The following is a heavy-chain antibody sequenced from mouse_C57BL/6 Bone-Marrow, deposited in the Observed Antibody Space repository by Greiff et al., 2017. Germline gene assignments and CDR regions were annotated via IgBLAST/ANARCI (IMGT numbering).Heavy chain of an antibody. CDR2: IDPSDSYT. CDR3: SRGYYGSSYPQVGYFDV. CDR1: GYTFTSYW. V-gene: IGHV1-59*01. D-gene: IGHD1-1*01. Sequence: QVQLQQPGAELVRPGTSVKLSCKASGYTFTSYWMHWVKQRPGQGLEWIGVIDPSDSYTNYNQKFKGKATLTVDTSSSTAYMHLSSLTSEDSAVYYCSRGYYGSSYPQVGYFDVWGTGTTVTVSS. J-gene: IGHJ1*03.